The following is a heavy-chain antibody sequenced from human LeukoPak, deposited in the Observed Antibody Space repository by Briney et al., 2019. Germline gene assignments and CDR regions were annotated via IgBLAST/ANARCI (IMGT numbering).Heavy chain of an antibody. D-gene: IGHD2-2*01. CDR2: IYYSGST. CDR3: ARTYCSSTSCYATRNYYYYGMDV. CDR1: GGSISSYY. J-gene: IGHJ6*02. Sequence: SETLSLTCTVSGGSISSYYWSWVRQPPGKGLEWIGYIYYSGSTNYNPSLKSRVTISVDTSKNQFSLKLSSVTAADTAVYYCARTYCSSTSCYATRNYYYYGMDVWGQGTTVTVSS. V-gene: IGHV4-59*01.